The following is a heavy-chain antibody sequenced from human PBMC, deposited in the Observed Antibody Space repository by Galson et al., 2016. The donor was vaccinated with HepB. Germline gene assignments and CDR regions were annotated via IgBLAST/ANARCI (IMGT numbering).Heavy chain of an antibody. Sequence: SVKVSCKASGYTFTNYYINWVRQAPGQGLEWMGIIMPHFGSATYAQKLQGRVTMTRDASTSTVYMEVSSLRSEDTAVYYCARETPHTFYLEHWGQGTLVTVSS. D-gene: IGHD2-2*02. J-gene: IGHJ4*02. V-gene: IGHV1-46*04. CDR3: ARETPHTFYLEH. CDR1: GYTFTNYY. CDR2: IMPHFGSA.